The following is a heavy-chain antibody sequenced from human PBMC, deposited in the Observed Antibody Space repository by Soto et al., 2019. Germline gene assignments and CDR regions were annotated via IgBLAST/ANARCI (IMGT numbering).Heavy chain of an antibody. V-gene: IGHV4-31*03. CDR3: ARTIKKTLYGDYSGWWFDP. CDR2: IYYSGST. J-gene: IGHJ5*02. D-gene: IGHD4-17*01. CDR1: GGSISSGGYY. Sequence: PSETLSLTCTVSGGSISSGGYYWSWIRQHPGKGLEWIGYIYYSGSTYYNPSLKSRVTISVDTSKNQFSLKLSSVTAADTAVYHCARTIKKTLYGDYSGWWFDPWGQGTLVTVSS.